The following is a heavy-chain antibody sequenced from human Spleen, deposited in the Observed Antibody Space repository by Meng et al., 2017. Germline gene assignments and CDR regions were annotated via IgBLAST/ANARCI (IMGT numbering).Heavy chain of an antibody. CDR1: GGSFSGYY. V-gene: IGHV4-34*01. CDR3: ARDPGSSWEIDS. J-gene: IGHJ4*02. D-gene: IGHD6-13*01. CDR2: IYYSGTT. Sequence: SETLSLTCAVYGGSFSGYYWSWIRQPPGKGLEWIGSIYYSGTTYYSPSLKSRVTLSIDMSKNQFSLKLTSVTAADTAVYYCARDPGSSWEIDSWGQGTLVTVSS.